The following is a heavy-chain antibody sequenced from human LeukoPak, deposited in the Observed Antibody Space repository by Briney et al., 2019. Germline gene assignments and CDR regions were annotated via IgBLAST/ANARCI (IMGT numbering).Heavy chain of an antibody. Sequence: SGTLSLTCAVSGGSISSNNWWSWVRQPPGRGLEWIADIYHTGSTNYSPSLKSRVAISVDKSKNQFFLKLNSVTAADTAVYYCGRLMAGLDWGQGTLVTVSS. CDR2: IYHTGST. CDR1: GGSISSNNW. D-gene: IGHD6-19*01. J-gene: IGHJ4*02. CDR3: GRLMAGLD. V-gene: IGHV4-4*02.